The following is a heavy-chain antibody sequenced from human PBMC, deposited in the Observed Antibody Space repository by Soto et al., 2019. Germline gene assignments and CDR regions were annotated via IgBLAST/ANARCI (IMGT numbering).Heavy chain of an antibody. D-gene: IGHD6-13*01. J-gene: IGHJ3*02. CDR2: INRDGSKK. CDR1: GFTLSAYW. CDR3: ARDVSPGSSSLYLDAFDI. V-gene: IGHV3-7*05. Sequence: EVQLEESGGDLVQQGGSLRLSCAASGFTLSAYWMTWVRQAPGKGLEWVANINRDGSKKSYLDSVRGRFTISRDNVGKSLYLQMDSTRADDTALYYCARDVSPGSSSLYLDAFDIWGQGTMVTVSS.